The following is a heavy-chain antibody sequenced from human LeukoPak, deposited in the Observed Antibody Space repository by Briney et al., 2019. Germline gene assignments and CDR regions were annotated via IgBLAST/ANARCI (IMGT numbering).Heavy chain of an antibody. CDR3: ARGSYYDSSGYSDFDY. CDR2: INSDGSST. Sequence: GGSLRLSCAASGFAFSSYWMHWVRQAPGKGLVWVSRINSDGSSTSYADSVKGRFTISRDNAKNTLYLQMNSLRAEDTAVYYCARGSYYDSSGYSDFDYWGQGTLVTVSS. D-gene: IGHD3-22*01. V-gene: IGHV3-74*01. CDR1: GFAFSSYW. J-gene: IGHJ4*02.